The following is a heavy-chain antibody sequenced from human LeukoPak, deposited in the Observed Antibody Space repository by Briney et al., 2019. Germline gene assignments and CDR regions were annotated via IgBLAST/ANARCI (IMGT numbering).Heavy chain of an antibody. CDR1: GVSISSGGYY. D-gene: IGHD6-13*01. CDR3: ARGLYSSSWSQTTRFDY. Sequence: SETLSLTCTVSGVSISSGGYYWSWIRQHPGKGLEWIGYIYYSGTTYYNPSLKSRVTISVDTSKNQFSLKLSSVTAADTAVYYCARGLYSSSWSQTTRFDYWGQGTLVTVSS. CDR2: IYYSGTT. J-gene: IGHJ4*02. V-gene: IGHV4-31*03.